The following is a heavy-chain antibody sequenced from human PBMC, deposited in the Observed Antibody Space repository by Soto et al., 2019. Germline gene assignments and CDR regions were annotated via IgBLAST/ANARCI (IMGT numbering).Heavy chain of an antibody. J-gene: IGHJ6*02. Sequence: QVQLQESGPGLVKPSETLSLTCTVSGGSISSYYWSWIRQPPGKGLEWIGYIYYSGCTNYNPSLKSRVTISVDTSKNQFSLKLSSVTAADTAVYYCARGRQLGSVFSQAWGMDVWGQGTTGTVSS. CDR2: IYYSGCT. D-gene: IGHD6-6*01. V-gene: IGHV4-59*01. CDR1: GGSISSYY. CDR3: ARGRQLGSVFSQAWGMDV.